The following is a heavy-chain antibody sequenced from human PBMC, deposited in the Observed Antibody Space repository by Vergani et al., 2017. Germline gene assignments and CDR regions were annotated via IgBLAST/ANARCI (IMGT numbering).Heavy chain of an antibody. Sequence: VQLVESGGGLVKPGRSLRLSCAASGFTFSSYGMHWVRQAPGKGLEWVAVISYDGSNKYYADSVKGRFTISRDNSKNKLYLQMNSLRAEDTAVYYCAKDPQLLWFGELPLYGMDVWGQGPTVTVS. D-gene: IGHD3-10*01. CDR3: AKDPQLLWFGELPLYGMDV. CDR2: ISYDGSNK. CDR1: GFTFSSYG. V-gene: IGHV3-30*18. J-gene: IGHJ6*02.